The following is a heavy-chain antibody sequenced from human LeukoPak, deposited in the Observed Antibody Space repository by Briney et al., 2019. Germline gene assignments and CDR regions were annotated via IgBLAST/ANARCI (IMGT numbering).Heavy chain of an antibody. V-gene: IGHV4-34*01. D-gene: IGHD2-2*01. Sequence: SETLSLTCAVYGGSFSGYYWSWIRQPPGKGLEWIGEINHSGSTNYNPSLKSRVTISVDTSKNQFSLKLSSVTAADTAVCYCARVGIGYCSSTSCPRYYYYYGMDVWGQGTTVTVSS. CDR3: ARVGIGYCSSTSCPRYYYYYGMDV. CDR2: INHSGST. CDR1: GGSFSGYY. J-gene: IGHJ6*02.